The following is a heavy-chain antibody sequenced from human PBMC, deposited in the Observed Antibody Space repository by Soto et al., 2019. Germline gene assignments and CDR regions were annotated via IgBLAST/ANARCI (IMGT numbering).Heavy chain of an antibody. V-gene: IGHV1-18*04. CDR3: ARAATGSYHCAY. J-gene: IGHJ4*02. Sequence: QVQLVQSGPEVKNPGASVRVSCVASGYAFTSYGVNWVRQAPGQGLEWMGWIAPHSGRTTYLPKFQGRVTMTADVSTNTAYIELRSLTSDDTGIYFCARAATGSYHCAYWGQGTVVTVSS. D-gene: IGHD3-10*01. CDR2: IAPHSGRT. CDR1: GYAFTSYG.